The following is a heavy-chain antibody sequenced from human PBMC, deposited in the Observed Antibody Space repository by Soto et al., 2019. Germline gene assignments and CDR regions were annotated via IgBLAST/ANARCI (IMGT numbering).Heavy chain of an antibody. CDR2: IYYSGTT. Sequence: PLEIRSLAYSVSGVSIRIGGYYWNWIRQHPGEGLEWIGHIYYSGTTYYNPSLKSRATISVDTSKNQFSLSLSAVAAADTAIYYCASGRFSSHWYIREVDDSWGEGALVTVSS. V-gene: IGHV4-31*03. D-gene: IGHD6-13*01. CDR3: ASGRFSSHWYIREVDDS. J-gene: IGHJ4*02. CDR1: GVSIRIGGYY.